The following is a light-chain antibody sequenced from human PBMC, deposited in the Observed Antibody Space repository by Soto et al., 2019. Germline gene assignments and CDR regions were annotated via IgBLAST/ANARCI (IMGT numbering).Light chain of an antibody. V-gene: IGLV1-44*01. J-gene: IGLJ3*02. Sequence: HSVLTQPPSASGTPGQRVTISCSGSGSSIGTNTVNWYRQLPGTAPKLLIYGNNQRPSGVPDRFSGSKSGTSASLAISGLQSEDEADYYCAAWDGSLNNVLFGGGTKLTVL. CDR3: AAWDGSLNNVL. CDR2: GNN. CDR1: GSSIGTNT.